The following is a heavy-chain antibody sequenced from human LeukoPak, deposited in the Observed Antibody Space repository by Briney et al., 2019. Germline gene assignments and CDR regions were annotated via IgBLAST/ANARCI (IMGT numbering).Heavy chain of an antibody. CDR2: IYSGGSR. D-gene: IGHD1-1*01. Sequence: PGGSLRLSCAASGFTVSSNYMSWVRQAPGKGLEWVSVIYSGGSRYYADSVKGRFTISRDNSKNTMYLQMNSLRAEDTAVYYCARLQLERRRGYYYYYMDVWGKGTTVTISS. J-gene: IGHJ6*03. CDR3: ARLQLERRRGYYYYYMDV. CDR1: GFTVSSNY. V-gene: IGHV3-53*01.